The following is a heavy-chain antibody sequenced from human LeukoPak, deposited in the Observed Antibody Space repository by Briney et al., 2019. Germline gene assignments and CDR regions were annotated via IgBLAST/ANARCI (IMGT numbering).Heavy chain of an antibody. V-gene: IGHV3-30*04. CDR2: ISDDGRHK. D-gene: IGHD1-26*01. J-gene: IGHJ4*02. Sequence: SGGSLRLSCAASGFTFSSYALHWVRQAPGKGLEWVAVISDDGRHKYYAESVEGRFTIFRDNSNNMLYLQMNSLRPDDTAVCYSARARSVGAPTGFDYWGQGTLVTVSS. CDR1: GFTFSSYA. CDR3: ARARSVGAPTGFDY.